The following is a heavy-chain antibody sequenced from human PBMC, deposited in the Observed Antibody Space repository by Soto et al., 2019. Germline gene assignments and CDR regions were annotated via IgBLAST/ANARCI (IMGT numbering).Heavy chain of an antibody. V-gene: IGHV2-5*02. J-gene: IGHJ4*02. Sequence: QITLKESGPTLVKPTQTLTLTCMFSGFSLSTSGVGVGWIRQPPGKALEWLALIFWDEDKRYSPSLKSRLAIAKDTSKNQVVLTRTNMDPVDTATYYCAHISAYDSSGFRIDYWGQGMLVTVSS. CDR1: GFSLSTSGVG. D-gene: IGHD3-22*01. CDR3: AHISAYDSSGFRIDY. CDR2: IFWDEDK.